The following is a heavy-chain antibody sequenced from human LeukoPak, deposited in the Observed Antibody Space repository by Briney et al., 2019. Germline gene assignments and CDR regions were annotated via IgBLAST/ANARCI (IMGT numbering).Heavy chain of an antibody. Sequence: SETLSLTCTVSGGSISSSSYYWGWIRQPPGKGLEWIGSIYYSGSTYYNPSLKSRVTISVDTSKNQFSLKLSSVTAADTAVYYCASGYCSSTSCQYYYYGMDVWGQGTTVTVSS. J-gene: IGHJ6*02. CDR1: GGSISSSSYY. CDR3: ASGYCSSTSCQYYYYGMDV. V-gene: IGHV4-39*01. CDR2: IYYSGST. D-gene: IGHD2-2*03.